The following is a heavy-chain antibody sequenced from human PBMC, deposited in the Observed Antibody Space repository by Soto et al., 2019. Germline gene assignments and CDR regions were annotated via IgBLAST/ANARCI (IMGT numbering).Heavy chain of an antibody. V-gene: IGHV3-23*01. D-gene: IGHD6-13*01. J-gene: IGHJ6*02. Sequence: GGSLRLSCAASGFTFSKYSMNWVRQAPGKGLEWVSLISGSGRYTDYADSVKGRFTISRDNSKNTLYLQMNSLRVEDTAVYYCAKDPPSERMQPDYGMDVWGQGTTVTVSS. CDR1: GFTFSKYS. CDR2: ISGSGRYT. CDR3: AKDPPSERMQPDYGMDV.